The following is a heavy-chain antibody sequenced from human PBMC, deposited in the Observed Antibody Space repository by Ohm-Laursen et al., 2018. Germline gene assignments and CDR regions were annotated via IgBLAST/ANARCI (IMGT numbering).Heavy chain of an antibody. J-gene: IGHJ4*02. CDR3: ARDLKWSPYYFDN. D-gene: IGHD2-15*01. V-gene: IGHV1-18*01. CDR2: ISPYNGNT. Sequence: ESSVKVSCKASGYTFTNYGISWVRQAPGQGLEWMGWISPYNGNTNYAQKFQGRVTMTTDTSTSTVYMELRSLRSDDTAVYYCARDLKWSPYYFDNWGQGTLVTVSS. CDR1: GYTFTNYG.